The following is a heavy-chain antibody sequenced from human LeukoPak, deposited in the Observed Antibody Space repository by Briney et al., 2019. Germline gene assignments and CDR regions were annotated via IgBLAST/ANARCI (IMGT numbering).Heavy chain of an antibody. CDR1: GYTFTSYG. Sequence: ASVKVSCKASGYTFTSYGISWVRQAPGQGLEWMGWISAYNGYTNYAQNFQGRVTMTTDASTSTAYMELRSLRSDDTAVYYCVREVSMVRGVTPSDNWFDPWGQGTLVTVSS. J-gene: IGHJ5*02. V-gene: IGHV1-18*01. CDR3: VREVSMVRGVTPSDNWFDP. D-gene: IGHD3-10*01. CDR2: ISAYNGYT.